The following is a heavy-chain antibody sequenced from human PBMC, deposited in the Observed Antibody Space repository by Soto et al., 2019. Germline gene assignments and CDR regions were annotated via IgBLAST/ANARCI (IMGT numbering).Heavy chain of an antibody. Sequence: ASVKISCKASGYTFTGYYIHWVRQAPGQRLEWMGYINPNSGGPNYAQKFHGRVTMTRDTSISTAYMELSSLRSDDTAVYYCARDYWSGDRYYYGMEVWGEGTTVTVSS. J-gene: IGHJ6*04. CDR2: INPNSGGP. V-gene: IGHV1-2*02. CDR1: GYTFTGYY. D-gene: IGHD3-3*01. CDR3: ARDYWSGDRYYYGMEV.